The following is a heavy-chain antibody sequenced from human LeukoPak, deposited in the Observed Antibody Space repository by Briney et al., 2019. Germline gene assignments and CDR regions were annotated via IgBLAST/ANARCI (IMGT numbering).Heavy chain of an antibody. CDR2: TYYYYKWHN. V-gene: IGHV6-1*01. CDR1: GDSVSSNSAA. CDR3: ARGRRSYYGMDV. J-gene: IGHJ6*02. Sequence: SQTLSLTCAISGDSVSSNSAAWNWIRQSPSRGLEWLGRTYYYYKWHNDYAESVKSRITVNPDTSKNQFSLHLSSVTPEDTVVYYCARGRRSYYGMDVWGQGTTATVSS.